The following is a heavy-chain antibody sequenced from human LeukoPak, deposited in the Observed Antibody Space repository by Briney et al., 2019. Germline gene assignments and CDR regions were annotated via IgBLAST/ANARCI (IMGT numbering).Heavy chain of an antibody. CDR3: AKESGRYYGSGFCDY. J-gene: IGHJ4*02. CDR2: ISGSGGST. CDR1: GFTFGSYA. Sequence: PGGSLRLSCAASGFTFGSYAMSWVRQAPGKGLEWVSAISGSGGSTYYADSVKGRFTISRDNSKNTLYLQMNSLRAEDTALYYCAKESGRYYGSGFCDYWGQGTLVTVSS. D-gene: IGHD3-10*01. V-gene: IGHV3-23*01.